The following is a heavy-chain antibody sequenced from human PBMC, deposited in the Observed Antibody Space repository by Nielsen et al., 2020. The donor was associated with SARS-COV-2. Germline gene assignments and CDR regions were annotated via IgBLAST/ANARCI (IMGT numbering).Heavy chain of an antibody. Sequence: GESLKISCAAAGFIFSNFAMSWVRQAPGKGLEWVAVIDSSGSDTDYADSVRGRFTISRDNSRSTLYLQMNSLRAEDTAVYYCARDLYYYGPLDYWGQGTLVTVSS. CDR3: ARDLYYYGPLDY. V-gene: IGHV3-23*03. CDR2: IDSSGSDT. J-gene: IGHJ4*02. D-gene: IGHD3-10*01. CDR1: GFIFSNFA.